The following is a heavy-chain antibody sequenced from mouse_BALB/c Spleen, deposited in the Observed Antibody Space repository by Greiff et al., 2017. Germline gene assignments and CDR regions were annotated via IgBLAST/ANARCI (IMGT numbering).Heavy chain of an antibody. CDR3: AGSGYYDWFAY. D-gene: IGHD1-1*01. CDR1: GFTFSSFG. Sequence: EVMLVESGGGLVQPGGSRKLSCAASGFTFSSFGMHWVRQAPEKGLEWVAYISSGSSTIYYADTVKGRFTISRDNPKNTLFLQMTSLRSEDTAMYCCAGSGYYDWFAYWGQGTLVTVSA. J-gene: IGHJ3*01. V-gene: IGHV5-17*02. CDR2: ISSGSSTI.